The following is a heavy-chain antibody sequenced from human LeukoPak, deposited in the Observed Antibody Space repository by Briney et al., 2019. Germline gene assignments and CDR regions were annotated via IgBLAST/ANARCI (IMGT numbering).Heavy chain of an antibody. CDR2: IYSSGST. J-gene: IGHJ4*02. V-gene: IGHV4-39*07. Sequence: SETLSLTCTVSGGSISSYYWGWIRQPPGKGLEWIGSIYSSGSTYYNPSLKSRVTISVDTSKNQFSLKLSYVTAADTAVYYCARERYSSGWLDYWGQGTLVTVSS. CDR3: ARERYSSGWLDY. CDR1: GGSISSYY. D-gene: IGHD6-19*01.